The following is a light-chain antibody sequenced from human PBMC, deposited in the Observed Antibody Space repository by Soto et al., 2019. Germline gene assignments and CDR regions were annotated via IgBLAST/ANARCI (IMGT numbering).Light chain of an antibody. J-gene: IGKJ1*01. Sequence: DIQMKQSHSTLSASVGDRVTITCRASQSSSSWLAWYQQKPGKAPKLLIYKASTLQSGVPSRFSGSGSGTEFTLAISSLQPDDSATYYCQQYNDNWTFGQGTKVEIK. CDR2: KAS. V-gene: IGKV1-5*03. CDR3: QQYNDNWT. CDR1: QSSSSW.